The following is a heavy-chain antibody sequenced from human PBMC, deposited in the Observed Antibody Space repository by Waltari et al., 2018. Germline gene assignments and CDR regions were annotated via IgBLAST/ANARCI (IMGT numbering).Heavy chain of an antibody. CDR2: INPNSGDT. V-gene: IGHV1-2*02. CDR3: ARGIGWGFDP. D-gene: IGHD6-19*01. Sequence: QVQLVQSGAEVKKPGASVKVSCKASGYTFTGYYMHWVRQAPGQGLEWIGWINPNSGDTKYAQRFQGRVTMTRDTSITTAYMELNSLRSDDTAVYYCARGIGWGFDPWGQGTLVTVSS. J-gene: IGHJ5*02. CDR1: GYTFTGYY.